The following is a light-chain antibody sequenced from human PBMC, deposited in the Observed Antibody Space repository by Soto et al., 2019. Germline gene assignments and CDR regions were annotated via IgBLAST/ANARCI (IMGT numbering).Light chain of an antibody. V-gene: IGLV4-69*01. CDR2: VNSDGSH. Sequence: QAVVTQSRSASASLGASVKLTCTLSSGHSNYAIAWHQQQPQKGPRFLMRVNSDGSHTKGDGIPDRFSGSSSGAERYLTISSLQSEDEADYYCQTWGADVPYVFGTGTKLTVL. CDR1: SGHSNYA. J-gene: IGLJ1*01. CDR3: QTWGADVPYV.